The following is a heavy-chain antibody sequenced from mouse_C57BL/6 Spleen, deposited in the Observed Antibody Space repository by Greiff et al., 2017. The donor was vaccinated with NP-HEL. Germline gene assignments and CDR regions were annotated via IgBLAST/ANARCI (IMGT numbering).Heavy chain of an antibody. V-gene: IGHV1-55*01. CDR3: ARKGGDYDGNYAMDY. CDR1: GYTFTSYW. CDR2: IYPGSGST. J-gene: IGHJ4*01. D-gene: IGHD2-4*01. Sequence: QVQLKQPGAELVKPGASVKMSCKASGYTFTSYWITWVKQRPGQGLEWIGDIYPGSGSTNYNEKFKGKSTLTVDKSSSTAYMQLSSLTSEDSAVYYCARKGGDYDGNYAMDYWGQGTSVTVSS.